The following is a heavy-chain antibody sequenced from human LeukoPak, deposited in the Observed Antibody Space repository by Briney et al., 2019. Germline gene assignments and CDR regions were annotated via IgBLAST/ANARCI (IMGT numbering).Heavy chain of an antibody. CDR2: IYWDDAN. CDR3: AHSRVYYYGSGSYFPKTLDY. Sequence: ESGPTLVKPTQTLTLTCTLAGFSLSTSGVGVAWIRRPRGKALEWLALIYWDDANRYSPSLQSRIPLHEATSKNQVVLTLPDIDPVDTATYYCAHSRVYYYGSGSYFPKTLDYWGQGPLVTVSS. V-gene: IGHV2-5*02. D-gene: IGHD3-10*01. J-gene: IGHJ4*02. CDR1: GFSLSTSGVG.